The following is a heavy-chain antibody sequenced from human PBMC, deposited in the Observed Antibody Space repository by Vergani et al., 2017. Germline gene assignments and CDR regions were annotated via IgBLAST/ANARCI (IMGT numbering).Heavy chain of an antibody. CDR2: IYYSGST. CDR1: GGSISSSNW. D-gene: IGHD6-19*01. V-gene: IGHV4-4*02. CDR3: ARLGIAVAGTIGY. Sequence: QVQLQESGPGLVKPSGTLSLTCAVSGGSISSSNWWSWVRQPPGKGLEWIGSIYYSGSTYYNPSLKSRVTISVDTSKNQFSLKLSSVTAADTAVYYCARLGIAVAGTIGYWGQGTLVTVSS. J-gene: IGHJ4*02.